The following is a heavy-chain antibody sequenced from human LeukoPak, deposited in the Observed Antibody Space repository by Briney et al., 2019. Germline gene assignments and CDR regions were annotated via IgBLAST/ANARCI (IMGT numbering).Heavy chain of an antibody. CDR2: IYYSGST. Sequence: SETLSLTCTVYGGSISSYYWSWIRQPPGKGLEWIGYIYYSGSTNYNPSLKSRVTISVDTSKNQFSLKLSSVTAADTAVYYCAREKRDGYGNDAFDIWGQGTMVTVSS. CDR1: GGSISSYY. J-gene: IGHJ3*02. D-gene: IGHD5-24*01. V-gene: IGHV4-59*01. CDR3: AREKRDGYGNDAFDI.